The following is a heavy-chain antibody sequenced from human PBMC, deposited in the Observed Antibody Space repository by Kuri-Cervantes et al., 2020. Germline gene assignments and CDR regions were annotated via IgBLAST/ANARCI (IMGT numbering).Heavy chain of an antibody. CDR2: IYGDGST. CDR3: ATFLGGAFHETY. V-gene: IGHV3-53*01. J-gene: IGHJ4*02. Sequence: GGSLRLSCAVSGFTITANYMIWVRQAPGKGLEWVSVIYGDGSTYYADSVKGRFTISRDDSKNTLYLQMNSLRAEDTAVYYCATFLGGAFHETYWGQGTLVTVSS. D-gene: IGHD2-15*01. CDR1: GFTITANY.